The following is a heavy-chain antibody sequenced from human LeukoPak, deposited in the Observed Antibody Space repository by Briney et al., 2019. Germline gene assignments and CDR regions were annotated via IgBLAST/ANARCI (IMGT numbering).Heavy chain of an antibody. CDR2: TYYRSKWYN. V-gene: IGHV6-1*01. J-gene: IGHJ4*02. CDR1: VDSVSSNSAA. Sequence: SQTLPLTCAISVDSVSSNSAAWNCIRQSPSRGLEWLGRTYYRSKWYNDYAVSVKSRITINPDTSKNQFSLQLNSVTPEDTAVYYCARVTEAPYYFDYWGQGTLVTVSS. CDR3: ARVTEAPYYFDY.